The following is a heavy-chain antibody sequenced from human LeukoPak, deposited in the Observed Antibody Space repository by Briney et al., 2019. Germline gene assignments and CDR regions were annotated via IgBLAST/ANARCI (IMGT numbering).Heavy chain of an antibody. D-gene: IGHD2-2*01. J-gene: IGHJ6*03. V-gene: IGHV3-30*02. CDR3: ATSVGRPGYCSSTSCYQRYYYYMDV. CDR1: GFTFSSYG. CDR2: IRYDGSNK. Sequence: GGSLRLSCAASGFTFSSYGMHWVRQAPGKGLEWVAFIRYDGSNKYYADSVKGRFTISRDNSKNTLYLQMNSLRAEDTAVYYCATSVGRPGYCSSTSCYQRYYYYMDVWGKGTTVTVSS.